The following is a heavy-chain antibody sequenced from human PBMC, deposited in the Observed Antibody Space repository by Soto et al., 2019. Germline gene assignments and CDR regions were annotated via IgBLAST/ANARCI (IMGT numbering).Heavy chain of an antibody. CDR3: ARDQDYDILTGYYYYYGMDV. CDR2: ISYDGSNK. CDR1: GFTFSSYA. J-gene: IGHJ6*02. D-gene: IGHD3-9*01. V-gene: IGHV3-30-3*01. Sequence: GGSLRLSCAASGFTFSSYAMHWVRQAPGKGLEWVAVISYDGSNKYYADSVKGRFTISRDNAKNTLYLQMSSLRAEDTAVYYCARDQDYDILTGYYYYYGMDVWGQGTTVTVSS.